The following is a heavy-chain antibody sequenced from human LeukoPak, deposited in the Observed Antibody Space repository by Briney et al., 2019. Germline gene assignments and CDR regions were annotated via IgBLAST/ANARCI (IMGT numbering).Heavy chain of an antibody. CDR3: AKDPLDTAMAFLLWDY. V-gene: IGHV3-30*18. D-gene: IGHD5-18*01. Sequence: GGSLRLSCAASGFTFSSYGMHWVRQAPGKGLEWVAVISYDGSNKYYADSVKGRFTISRDNSKNTLYLQMNSLRAEDTAVYYCAKDPLDTAMAFLLWDYWGQGTLVTVSS. CDR2: ISYDGSNK. CDR1: GFTFSSYG. J-gene: IGHJ4*02.